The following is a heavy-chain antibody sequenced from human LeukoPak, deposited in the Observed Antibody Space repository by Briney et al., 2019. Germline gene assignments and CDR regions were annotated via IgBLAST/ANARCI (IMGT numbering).Heavy chain of an antibody. CDR3: ARHRADWYIYI. CDR1: GGAIRRYY. V-gene: IGHV4-59*01. Sequence: PSETLSPTCAVSGGAIRRYYWSRIRQPPGKGLEWIGYIFYSGSTNSNPSLKSRVTLSLDTSKNHFSLKLSSVTAADTAVYYCARHRADWYIYIRGRGTLVTVSS. J-gene: IGHJ2*01. CDR2: IFYSGST.